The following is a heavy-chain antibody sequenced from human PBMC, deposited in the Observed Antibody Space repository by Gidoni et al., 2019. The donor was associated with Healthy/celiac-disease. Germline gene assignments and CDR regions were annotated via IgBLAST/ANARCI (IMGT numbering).Heavy chain of an antibody. CDR1: VGSISSYY. D-gene: IGHD3-22*01. J-gene: IGHJ4*02. Sequence: QVQLQESGPGLVQPSETLSLTCPAPVGSISSYYWSWIRQPPGKGLEWIGYIYYSGSTNYNPSLKSRVTISVDTSKNQFSLKLSSVTAADTAVYYCARAGHYDSSGFHDYWGQGTLVTVSS. CDR3: ARAGHYDSSGFHDY. CDR2: IYYSGST. V-gene: IGHV4-59*01.